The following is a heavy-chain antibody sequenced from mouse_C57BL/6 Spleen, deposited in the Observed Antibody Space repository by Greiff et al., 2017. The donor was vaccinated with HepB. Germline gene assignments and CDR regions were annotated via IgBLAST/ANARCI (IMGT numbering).Heavy chain of an antibody. CDR1: GYAFSSSW. V-gene: IGHV1-82*01. CDR3: ARPPTVVATNYFDY. CDR2: IYPGDGDT. D-gene: IGHD1-1*01. Sequence: VQLQQSGPELVKPGASVKISCKASGYAFSSSWMNWVKQRPGKGLEWIGRIYPGDGDTNYNGKFKGKATLTADKSSSTAYMQLSSLTSEDSAVYLCARPPTVVATNYFDYWGQGTTLTVSS. J-gene: IGHJ2*01.